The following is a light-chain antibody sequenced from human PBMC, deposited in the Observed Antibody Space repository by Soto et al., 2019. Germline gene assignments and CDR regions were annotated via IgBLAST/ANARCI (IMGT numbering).Light chain of an antibody. CDR3: QQYGSSPPYT. Sequence: MQMTKSPASLSASVGDGVTIPCRASQRFXSYLNWYQRKPGKAPKLLIXAQSSLQSGVPSRFIGSGSGTDFTLTISRLEPEDFAVYYCQQYGSSPPYTFGQGTKVDIK. CDR1: QRFXSY. CDR2: AQS. J-gene: IGKJ1*01. V-gene: IGKV1-39*01.